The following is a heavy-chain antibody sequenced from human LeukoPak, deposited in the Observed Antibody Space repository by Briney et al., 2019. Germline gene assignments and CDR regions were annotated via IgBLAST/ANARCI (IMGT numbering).Heavy chain of an antibody. CDR3: ARAAAEGYFDY. CDR2: IGTSSSYI. CDR1: GFTFSSYS. D-gene: IGHD6-13*01. Sequence: GGSLRLSCAASGFTFSSYSMNWVRQAPGKGLEWVSSIGTSSSYIYYADSLKGRFTISRDNAKNSLYLQMNSLRAEDTAVYYCARAAAEGYFDYWGQGTLVTVSS. V-gene: IGHV3-21*01. J-gene: IGHJ4*02.